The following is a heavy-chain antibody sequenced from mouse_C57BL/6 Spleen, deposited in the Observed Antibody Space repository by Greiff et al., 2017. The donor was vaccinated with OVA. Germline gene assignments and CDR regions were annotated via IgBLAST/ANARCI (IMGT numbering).Heavy chain of an antibody. CDR3: ARGGYYGSSYVAWFAY. D-gene: IGHD1-1*01. CDR2: IDPNSGGT. J-gene: IGHJ3*01. CDR1: GYTFTSYW. Sequence: QVHVKQSGAELVKPGASVKLSCKASGYTFTSYWMHWVKQRPGRGLEWIGRIDPNSGGTKYNEKFKSKATLTVDKPSSTAYMQLSSLTSEDSAVYYCARGGYYGSSYVAWFAYWGQGTLVTVSA. V-gene: IGHV1-72*01.